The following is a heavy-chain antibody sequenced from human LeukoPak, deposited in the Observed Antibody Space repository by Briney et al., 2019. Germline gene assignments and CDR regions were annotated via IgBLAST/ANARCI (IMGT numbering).Heavy chain of an antibody. CDR3: AKGVVVAPDVTPFDY. Sequence: GGSLRLSCAASGFTFSSYGMSWVRQAPGKGLEWVSGISGRGASKYYADSVKGRFTISRDNSKNTLYLQMNSLRAEDTAVYYCAKGVVVAPDVTPFDYWGQGTLVTVSS. J-gene: IGHJ4*02. D-gene: IGHD2-2*01. CDR2: ISGRGASK. CDR1: GFTFSSYG. V-gene: IGHV3-23*01.